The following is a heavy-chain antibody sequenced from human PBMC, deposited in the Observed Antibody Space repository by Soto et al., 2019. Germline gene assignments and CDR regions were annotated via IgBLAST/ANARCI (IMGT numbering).Heavy chain of an antibody. V-gene: IGHV3-30*18. Sequence: QVQLVESGGGVVQPGRSLRLSCAASGFTFSSYGMHWVRQAPGKGLEWVAVISYDGSNKYYADSVKGRFTISRDNSKNTLYLQMNSLRAEDTAVYYCAKGVGQWLVRYYYYGMDVWGQGTTVTVSS. D-gene: IGHD6-19*01. CDR2: ISYDGSNK. J-gene: IGHJ6*02. CDR3: AKGVGQWLVRYYYYGMDV. CDR1: GFTFSSYG.